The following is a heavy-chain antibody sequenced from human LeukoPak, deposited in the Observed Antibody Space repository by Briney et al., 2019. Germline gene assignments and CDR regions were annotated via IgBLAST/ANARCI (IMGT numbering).Heavy chain of an antibody. Sequence: ASVKVSCKASGYTFTSYYMHWVRQAPGQGLEWMGIINPSGGSTSYAQKFQGRVTMTRDTSTSTVYMELSSLRSEDTAVYYCARGKTIFGVVITEYFRHWGQGTLVTVS. D-gene: IGHD3-3*01. CDR1: GYTFTSYY. CDR2: INPSGGST. CDR3: ARGKTIFGVVITEYFRH. V-gene: IGHV1-46*01. J-gene: IGHJ1*01.